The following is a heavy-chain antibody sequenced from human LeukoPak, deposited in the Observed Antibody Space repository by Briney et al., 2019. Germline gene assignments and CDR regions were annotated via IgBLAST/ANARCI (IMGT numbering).Heavy chain of an antibody. J-gene: IGHJ4*02. CDR1: GYTFTDYA. CDR2: INTNTGNP. V-gene: IGHV7-4-1*02. Sequence: ASVKVSCKASGYTFTDYAMNWVRQAPGQGLEWMGWINTNTGNPTYAQGFTGRFVFSLDTSVSTAYLQISSLKAEDTAVYYCARAWGDGYNWNFDSWGQGTLVTVSS. D-gene: IGHD5-24*01. CDR3: ARAWGDGYNWNFDS.